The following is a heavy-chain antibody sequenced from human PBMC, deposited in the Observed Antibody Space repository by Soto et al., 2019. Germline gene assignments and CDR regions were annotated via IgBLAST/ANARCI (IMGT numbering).Heavy chain of an antibody. CDR2: ISGSGGST. D-gene: IGHD3-22*01. Sequence: GSLRLSCAASGFTFSSYAMSWGRQAPGKGLEWVSAISGSGGSTYYADSVKGRFTISRDNSKNTLYLQMNSLRAEDTAVYYCAKGPFGDYYDSSGFDPWGQGTLVTVSS. V-gene: IGHV3-23*01. CDR1: GFTFSSYA. CDR3: AKGPFGDYYDSSGFDP. J-gene: IGHJ5*02.